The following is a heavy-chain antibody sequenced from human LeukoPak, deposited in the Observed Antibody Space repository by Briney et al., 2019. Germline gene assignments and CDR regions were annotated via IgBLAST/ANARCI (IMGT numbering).Heavy chain of an antibody. Sequence: NPGGSLRLSCAVSGFTFSSYSINWVRQAPGKGLEWVSSISSSSSYIYYAGSVKGRFTISRDNAKNTLYLQMNSLRAEDTAVYYCARERGTNYDYWGQGTLVIVSS. CDR2: ISSSSSYI. J-gene: IGHJ4*02. D-gene: IGHD4/OR15-4a*01. V-gene: IGHV3-21*01. CDR1: GFTFSSYS. CDR3: ARERGTNYDY.